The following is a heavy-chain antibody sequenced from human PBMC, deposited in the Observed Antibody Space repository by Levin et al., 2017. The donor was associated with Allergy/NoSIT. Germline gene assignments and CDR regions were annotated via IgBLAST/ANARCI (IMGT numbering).Heavy chain of an antibody. Sequence: GESLKISCKGSGYTFTSHWIGWVRQMPGKGLEWMGIIYPSDSDTRYSPSFQGQVTISADKSISTAYLQWSSLKASDTATYYCARHGKTSLRFDAFDIWGQGKMITVSS. CDR2: IYPSDSDT. V-gene: IGHV5-51*01. CDR1: GYTFTSHW. J-gene: IGHJ3*02. CDR3: ARHGKTSLRFDAFDI.